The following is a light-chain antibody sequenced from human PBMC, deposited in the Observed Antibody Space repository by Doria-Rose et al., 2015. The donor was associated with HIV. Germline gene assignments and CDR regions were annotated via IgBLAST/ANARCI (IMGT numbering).Light chain of an antibody. J-gene: IGKJ1*01. CDR1: QRFSSTY. V-gene: IGKV3-20*01. Sequence: TQSPGTLSLSPGERATISCRASQRFSSTYLAWYQQKPGQAPSLLIYDGSTRATGIPDRFSASGSGTDFTLTINRLEPEDFALYYCHQYGTSWTFGQGTKVEI. CDR3: HQYGTSWT. CDR2: DGS.